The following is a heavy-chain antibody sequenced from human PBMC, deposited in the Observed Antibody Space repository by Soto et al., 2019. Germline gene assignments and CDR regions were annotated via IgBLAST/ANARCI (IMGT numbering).Heavy chain of an antibody. D-gene: IGHD2-2*01. CDR3: AREVYCSSTSCYIRNYYYYGMDV. Sequence: QVQLQESGPGLVKPSQTLSLTCTVSGGSISSGDYYWSWLRQPPGKGLEWIGYIYYSGSTYYNPYLKSRVTISVDTSKNQFSLKLSSVTAADTAVYYCAREVYCSSTSCYIRNYYYYGMDVWGQGTTVTVSS. CDR2: IYYSGST. CDR1: GGSISSGDYY. J-gene: IGHJ6*02. V-gene: IGHV4-30-4*01.